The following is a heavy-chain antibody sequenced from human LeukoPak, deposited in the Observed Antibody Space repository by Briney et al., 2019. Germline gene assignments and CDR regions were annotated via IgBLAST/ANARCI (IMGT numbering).Heavy chain of an antibody. CDR3: ARSRLYDYVWD. Sequence: PSETLSLTCTVSGGSISSGGYYWSWICQHPGKGLEWIGYIYYSGSTYYNPSLKSRVTISVDTSKNQFSLKLSSVTAADTAVYYCARSRLYDYVWDWGQGTLVTVSS. D-gene: IGHD3-16*01. J-gene: IGHJ4*02. CDR1: GGSISSGGYY. V-gene: IGHV4-31*03. CDR2: IYYSGST.